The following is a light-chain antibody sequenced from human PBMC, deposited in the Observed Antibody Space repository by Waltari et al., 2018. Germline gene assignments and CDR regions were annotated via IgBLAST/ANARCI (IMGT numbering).Light chain of an antibody. V-gene: IGLV2-11*01. J-gene: IGLJ2*01. CDR3: CSYAGSYTV. CDR2: EVS. CDR1: SSDVGGYNY. Sequence: QSALTQPRSVSGSPGQSVTISCTGTSSDVGGYNYVSWYQQHPGKAPKLMIYEVSKRPSGVPDRFSGSKSGNPASLTVSGLQTEDEADYYCCSYAGSYTVFGGGTKLTVL.